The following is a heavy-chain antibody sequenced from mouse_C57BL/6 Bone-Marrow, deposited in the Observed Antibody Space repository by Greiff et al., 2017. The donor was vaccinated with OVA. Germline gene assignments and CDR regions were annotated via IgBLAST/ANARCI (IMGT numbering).Heavy chain of an antibody. J-gene: IGHJ3*01. Sequence: VQLQQSGAVLVKPGASVTLSCTASGFNITDYYMNWVTQRTEQGLEWIGRIDPEDGGTKYAQKFKGKATITADTSSNTADLQLSSLTSEDTAVYYWARMGGNSFADWGQGTLVTVSA. CDR3: ARMGGNSFAD. CDR1: GFNITDYY. CDR2: IDPEDGGT. V-gene: IGHV14-2*01.